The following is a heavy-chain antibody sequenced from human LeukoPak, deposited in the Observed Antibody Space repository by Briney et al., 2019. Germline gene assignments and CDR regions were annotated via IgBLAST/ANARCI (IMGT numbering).Heavy chain of an antibody. CDR3: ARLLRPGGRTGDAFDI. V-gene: IGHV4-59*08. CDR1: GGSISGHH. J-gene: IGHJ3*02. D-gene: IGHD1-26*01. CDR2: FYDSGNT. Sequence: PSETLSLTCTVSGGSISGHHWTWIRQPPGTGLEWIGYFYDSGNTNYNPSLKSRVTISIDVSNNQFSLRMSSVTAADTAMYYCARLLRPGGRTGDAFDIWGQGTMVTVSS.